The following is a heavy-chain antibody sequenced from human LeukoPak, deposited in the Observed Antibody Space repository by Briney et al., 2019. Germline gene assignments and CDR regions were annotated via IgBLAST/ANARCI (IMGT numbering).Heavy chain of an antibody. CDR1: GGTFSSYA. CDR3: ARVQRGKDYDILTGYYDDAFDI. J-gene: IGHJ3*02. Sequence: SVKVSCKASGGTFSSYAISWVRQAPGQGLEWMGGIIPIFGTANYAQMFQGRVTITADESTSTAYMELSSLRSEDTAVYYCARVQRGKDYDILTGYYDDAFDIWGQGTMVTVSS. CDR2: IIPIFGTA. V-gene: IGHV1-69*13. D-gene: IGHD3-9*01.